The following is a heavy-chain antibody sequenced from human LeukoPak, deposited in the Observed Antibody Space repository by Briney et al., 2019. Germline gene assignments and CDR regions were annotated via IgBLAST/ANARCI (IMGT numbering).Heavy chain of an antibody. CDR2: IIPIIGTA. V-gene: IGHV1-69*06. Sequence: VASVKVSCKASGGTFSCYAISWVRQAPGQGLEWMGGIIPIIGTANNAQKFQGRVTITADTSTSTAYMELSSLRSEDTAVYYCARDYLEYGDYGHGTWGQGTLVTVSS. J-gene: IGHJ5*02. D-gene: IGHD4-17*01. CDR3: ARDYLEYGDYGHGT. CDR1: GGTFSCYA.